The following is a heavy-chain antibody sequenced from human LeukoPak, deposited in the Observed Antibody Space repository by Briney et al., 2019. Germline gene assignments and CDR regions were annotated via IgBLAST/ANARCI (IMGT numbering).Heavy chain of an antibody. CDR3: ARDQLAFSGYDTLFDY. CDR1: GFTFSSYA. V-gene: IGHV3-30*04. D-gene: IGHD5-12*01. J-gene: IGHJ4*02. CDR2: ISYEGSNK. Sequence: PGGSLRLSCAASGFTFSSYASHWVRQAPGKGLQWVAVISYEGSNKYYADSVKGRFTISRDDSKNTVYLQMNSLRSEDTAVYYCARDQLAFSGYDTLFDYWGQGTLVAVSS.